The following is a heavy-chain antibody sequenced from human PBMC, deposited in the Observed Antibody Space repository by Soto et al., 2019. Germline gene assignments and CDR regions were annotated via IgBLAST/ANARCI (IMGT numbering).Heavy chain of an antibody. CDR3: ARVTGYYYFDY. Sequence: QAGGSLRLSCAASGFTFSSYAMTWVRQAPGKGLEWVSIITASAGSTYYADSVKGRFTISRDNSKNTLYLQMNSLRAEDTAVYYCARVTGYYYFDYWGQGTLVTVSS. CDR1: GFTFSSYA. CDR2: ITASAGST. J-gene: IGHJ4*02. D-gene: IGHD3-9*01. V-gene: IGHV3-23*01.